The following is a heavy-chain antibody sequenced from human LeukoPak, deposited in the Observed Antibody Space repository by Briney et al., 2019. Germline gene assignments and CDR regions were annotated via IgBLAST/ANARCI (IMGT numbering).Heavy chain of an antibody. CDR1: GGSISSYY. J-gene: IGHJ5*02. Sequence: PSETLSLTCTVSGGSISSYYWSWIRQPPGKGLEWIGYIYYSGSTNYNPSLKSRVTISVDTSKNQFSLKLSSVTAADTAVYYCASTGIAVAGTWFDPWGQGALVTVSS. CDR3: ASTGIAVAGTWFDP. CDR2: IYYSGST. V-gene: IGHV4-59*01. D-gene: IGHD6-19*01.